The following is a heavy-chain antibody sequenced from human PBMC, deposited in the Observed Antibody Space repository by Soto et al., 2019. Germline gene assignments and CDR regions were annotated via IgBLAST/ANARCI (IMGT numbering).Heavy chain of an antibody. CDR2: ISGSGDST. D-gene: IGHD3-22*01. CDR3: ATRNYYDSSGYYYWYYFDF. V-gene: IGHV3-23*01. CDR1: GITFTNYA. J-gene: IGHJ4*02. Sequence: LRLSCVASGITFTNYAMSWVRQAPGKGLEWVSVISGSGDSTYYAESVKGRFSISRDNSKNTLHLQMNSLGADDTAVYYCATRNYYDSSGYYYWYYFDFWGQGTLVTVSS.